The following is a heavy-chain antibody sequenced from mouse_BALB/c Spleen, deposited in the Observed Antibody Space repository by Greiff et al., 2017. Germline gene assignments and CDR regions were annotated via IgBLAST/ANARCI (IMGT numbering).Heavy chain of an antibody. V-gene: IGHV14-1*02. CDR1: GFNIKDYY. CDR2: IDPENGNT. J-gene: IGHJ4*01. Sequence: DVQLQESGAELVRPGALVKLSCKASGFNIKDYYMHWVKQRPEQGLEWIGWIDPENGNTIYDPKFQGKASITADTSSNTAYLQLSSLTSEDTAVYYCARHSSAMDYWGQGTSVTVSS. CDR3: ARHSSAMDY.